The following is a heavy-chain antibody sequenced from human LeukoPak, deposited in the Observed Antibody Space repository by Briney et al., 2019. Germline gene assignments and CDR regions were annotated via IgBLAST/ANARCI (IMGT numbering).Heavy chain of an antibody. CDR3: ARLGSNRYFDY. V-gene: IGHV3-21*04. Sequence: GGSLRLSCAASGFTFSTYNMNWVRQAPGKGLEWVSSITSSNTFYADSVRGRFTISRDNAKNSLYLQMNSLRAEDTAVYYCARLGSNRYFDYWGQGTLVTVSS. D-gene: IGHD3-16*02. CDR2: ITSSNT. CDR1: GFTFSTYN. J-gene: IGHJ4*02.